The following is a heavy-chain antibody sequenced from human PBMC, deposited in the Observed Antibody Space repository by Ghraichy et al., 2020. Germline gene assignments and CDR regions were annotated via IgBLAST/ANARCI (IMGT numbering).Heavy chain of an antibody. CDR1: GFTFSSSG. D-gene: IGHD6-19*01. CDR2: ILNDGNNK. Sequence: GGSLRLSCAASGFTFSSSGMHWVRQAPGKGLEWVAFILNDGNNKYYADSVKGRFTISRDNSKKILYLQMNNLTPEDTAVYHCVKKLSQGGWFEFDFGGQGTLVTVSS. J-gene: IGHJ4*02. CDR3: VKKLSQGGWFEFDF. V-gene: IGHV3-30*02.